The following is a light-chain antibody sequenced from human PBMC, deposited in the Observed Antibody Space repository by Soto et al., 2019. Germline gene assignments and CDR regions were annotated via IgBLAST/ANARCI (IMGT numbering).Light chain of an antibody. Sequence: EIVLTQSPATLSLSPGERATLSCRASQSVSSNLAWYQQKPGQAPRLLIFYASTKAAGIPASCSSSSAGAEVTLTISSLQPDDFSTVYCYHRYSTPRTFGGGTKVDIK. V-gene: IGKV3-15*01. J-gene: IGKJ4*02. CDR2: YAS. CDR1: QSVSSN. CDR3: YHRYSTPRT.